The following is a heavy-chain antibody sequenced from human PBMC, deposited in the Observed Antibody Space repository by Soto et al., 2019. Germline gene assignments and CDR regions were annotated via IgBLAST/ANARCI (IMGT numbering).Heavy chain of an antibody. CDR2: IYTTGST. Sequence: SETLSLTCSVSGGYISSHYWSWIRQPAGKGLEWIGRIYTTGSTNYNPSLKSRVTMSEDTPKDQISLKLSSVTAADTAVYFCARDAPLRGSAYFHFDYWGQGTLVTVSS. CDR3: ARDAPLRGSAYFHFDY. J-gene: IGHJ4*02. D-gene: IGHD3-3*01. CDR1: GGYISSHY. V-gene: IGHV4-4*07.